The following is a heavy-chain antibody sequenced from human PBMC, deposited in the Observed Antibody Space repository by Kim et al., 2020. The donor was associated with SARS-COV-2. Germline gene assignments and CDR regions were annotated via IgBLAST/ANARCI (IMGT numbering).Heavy chain of an antibody. J-gene: IGHJ6*02. CDR2: ISSSSSYT. Sequence: GGSLRLSCAASGFTFSTYSMNWVRQAPGKGLEWVASISSSSSYTYYADSLKGRFTISRDNAKNSLYLQMDSLTAEDTAVYYCAREQALPGSYYYYGMDVWGQGTTVTVSS. CDR1: GFTFSTYS. CDR3: AREQALPGSYYYYGMDV. D-gene: IGHD7-27*01. V-gene: IGHV3-21*01.